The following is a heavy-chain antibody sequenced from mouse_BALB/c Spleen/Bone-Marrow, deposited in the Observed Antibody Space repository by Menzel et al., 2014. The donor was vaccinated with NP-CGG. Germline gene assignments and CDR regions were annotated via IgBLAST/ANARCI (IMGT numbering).Heavy chain of an antibody. D-gene: IGHD1-1*01. CDR1: GFTFSSFG. CDR3: ARSYYGSSYYFDY. Sequence: EVHLVESGGGLVQPGGSRKLSCAASGFTFSSFGMHWVRQAPEKGLEWVAYISSGSSTIYYADTVKGRFTISRDNPKNTLFLQMTRLRSEDTAMYYCARSYYGSSYYFDYWGQGTTLTVSS. V-gene: IGHV5-17*02. CDR2: ISSGSSTI. J-gene: IGHJ2*01.